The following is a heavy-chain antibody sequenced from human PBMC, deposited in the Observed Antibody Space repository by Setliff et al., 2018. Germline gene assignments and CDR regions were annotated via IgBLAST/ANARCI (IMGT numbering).Heavy chain of an antibody. CDR3: ARDPGHRSGTWYLDY. CDR1: GDSISSTYYY. V-gene: IGHV4-39*07. Sequence: ASETLSLTCTVSGDSISSTYYYWGWIRQPPGKGLEWIGSISFGGNTYYNPSLKSRLTISLDTSKNQFSLKLNSVTAPDTAVYSCARDPGHRSGTWYLDYWGQGTLVTVSS. D-gene: IGHD1-20*01. J-gene: IGHJ4*02. CDR2: ISFGGNT.